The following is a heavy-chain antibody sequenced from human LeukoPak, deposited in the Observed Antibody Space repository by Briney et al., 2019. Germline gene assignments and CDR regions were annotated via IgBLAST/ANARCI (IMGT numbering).Heavy chain of an antibody. V-gene: IGHV1-69*01. Sequence: SVKVSCKASGGTFSSYAISWVRQAPGQGLEWMGGIIPIFGTANYAQKFQGRVTITADESTSTAYMELSSLRSEDTAVYYCARETIRFSGVDYYYGMDVWGQGTTVTVSS. CDR2: IIPIFGTA. CDR3: ARETIRFSGVDYYYGMDV. J-gene: IGHJ6*02. D-gene: IGHD3-3*01. CDR1: GGTFSSYA.